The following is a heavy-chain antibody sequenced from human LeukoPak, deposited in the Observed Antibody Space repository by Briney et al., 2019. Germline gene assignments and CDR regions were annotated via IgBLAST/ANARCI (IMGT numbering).Heavy chain of an antibody. CDR3: ARGRRSSSGWYSRGVYYGMDV. CDR1: SGSFSGYY. V-gene: IGHV4-34*01. D-gene: IGHD6-19*01. J-gene: IGHJ6*02. Sequence: SETLSLTCAVYSGSFSGYYWSWIRQPPGKGLEWIGEINHSGSTNYNPSPKSRVTISVDTSKNQFSLKLSSVTAADTAVYYCARGRRSSSGWYSRGVYYGMDVWGQGTTVTVSS. CDR2: INHSGST.